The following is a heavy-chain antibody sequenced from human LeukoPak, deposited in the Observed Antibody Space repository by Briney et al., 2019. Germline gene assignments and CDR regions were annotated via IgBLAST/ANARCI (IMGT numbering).Heavy chain of an antibody. CDR3: ASTGSSWYSGSFDY. J-gene: IGHJ4*02. CDR2: INPNSGGT. CDR1: GYSFTGYY. Sequence: ASVKVSCKASGYSFTGYYIHWVRQAPGQGLGWMGWINPNSGGTYYAQKFQGRVTMTRDTSISTAYMELSRLRSDDTAGYYCASTGSSWYSGSFDYWGQGTLVTVSS. D-gene: IGHD6-13*01. V-gene: IGHV1-2*02.